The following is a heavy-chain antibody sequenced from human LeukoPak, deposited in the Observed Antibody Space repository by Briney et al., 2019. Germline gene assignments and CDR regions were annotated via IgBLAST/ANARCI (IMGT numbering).Heavy chain of an antibody. CDR2: INQDGTEK. V-gene: IGHV3-7*01. CDR3: AELGITMIGGV. CDR1: GFPFSTYW. Sequence: GGSLRLSCAASGFPFSTYWMSWVRQAPGKGLEWVANINQDGTEKYYVDSVKGRFTISRDYAKNSLYLQMNSLRAEDTAVYYCAELGITMIGGVWGKGTTVTISS. D-gene: IGHD3-10*02. J-gene: IGHJ6*04.